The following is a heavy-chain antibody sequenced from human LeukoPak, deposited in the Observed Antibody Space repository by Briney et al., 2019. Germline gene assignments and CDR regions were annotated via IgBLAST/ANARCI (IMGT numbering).Heavy chain of an antibody. J-gene: IGHJ4*02. D-gene: IGHD1-1*01. CDR3: ARDHNYAFDN. V-gene: IGHV3-30*07. CDR1: GFTFSSYA. CDR2: ISYDGSNK. Sequence: PGGSLRLSCAASGFTFSSYAMHWVRQAPGKGLEWVAVISYDGSNKYYADSVKGRFTISRDNSKNTLYLQMNSLRVEDTAVYYCARDHNYAFDNWGQGTLVSVAS.